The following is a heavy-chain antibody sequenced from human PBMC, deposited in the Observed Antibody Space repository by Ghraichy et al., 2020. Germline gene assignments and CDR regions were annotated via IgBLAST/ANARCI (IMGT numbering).Heavy chain of an antibody. J-gene: IGHJ4*02. D-gene: IGHD2-15*01. CDR1: GGTFSSYA. CDR3: ARDLGYCSGGSCFSYFDY. V-gene: IGHV1-69*13. CDR2: IIPIFGTA. Sequence: SVKVSCKASGGTFSSYAISWVRQAPGQGLEWMGGIIPIFGTANYAQKFQGRVTITADESTSTAYMELSSLRSEDTAVYYCARDLGYCSGGSCFSYFDYWGQGTLVTVSS.